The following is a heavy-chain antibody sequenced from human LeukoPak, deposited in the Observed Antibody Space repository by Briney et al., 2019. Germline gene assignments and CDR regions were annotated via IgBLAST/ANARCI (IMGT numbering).Heavy chain of an antibody. Sequence: SGTLSLTCGVSGGSISGTNWWSWVRQPPGQGLEWIGEISLTGQTNYNPSLNGRVTMSLDKSSNQLSLHLTSVTAADTAVYYCARGYRAHQTFYSHHYFDWWAQGTLVTVSS. V-gene: IGHV4-4*02. CDR1: GGSISGTNW. CDR3: ARGYRAHQTFYSHHYFDW. D-gene: IGHD3-3*02. CDR2: ISLTGQT. J-gene: IGHJ4*02.